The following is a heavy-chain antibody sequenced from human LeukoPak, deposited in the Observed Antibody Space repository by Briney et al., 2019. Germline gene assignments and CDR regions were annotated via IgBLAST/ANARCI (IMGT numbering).Heavy chain of an antibody. Sequence: PSETLSLTCTVSGGFISSYYWSWIRQPPGKGLEWIGYIYTSGSTNYTPSLKSRVTISVDTSKNQFSLKLSSVTAADTAVYYCAGGDGDNFDYWGQGTLGTVSS. V-gene: IGHV4-4*09. J-gene: IGHJ4*02. D-gene: IGHD5-24*01. CDR3: AGGDGDNFDY. CDR1: GGFISSYY. CDR2: IYTSGST.